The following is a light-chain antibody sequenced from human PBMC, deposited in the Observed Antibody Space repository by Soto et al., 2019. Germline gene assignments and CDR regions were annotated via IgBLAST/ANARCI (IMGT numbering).Light chain of an antibody. CDR2: GAS. CDR3: QQYGNSAWT. Sequence: DIVMTQSPAALSVSPVERATLSFRASQTVSNYLAWYQQKPGQAPRLLIYGASSRATGIPDRFSGSGSGTDFTLTISRLEPEDFAVYYCQQYGNSAWTFGQGTKVDI. J-gene: IGKJ1*01. CDR1: QTVSNY. V-gene: IGKV3-20*01.